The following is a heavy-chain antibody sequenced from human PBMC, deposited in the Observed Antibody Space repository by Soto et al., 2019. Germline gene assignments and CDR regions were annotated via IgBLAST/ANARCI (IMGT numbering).Heavy chain of an antibody. D-gene: IGHD3-22*01. V-gene: IGHV1-18*04. J-gene: IGHJ4*02. CDR1: GYTFTSYG. Sequence: ASVKVSCKASGYTFTSYGISWVRQAPGQGLEWMGWISAYNGNTNYAQKLQGRVTMTTDTSTSTAYMELRSLRSDDTAVYYCARDSYYYDSSGRDLGYWGKGTRVTVSS. CDR3: ARDSYYYDSSGRDLGY. CDR2: ISAYNGNT.